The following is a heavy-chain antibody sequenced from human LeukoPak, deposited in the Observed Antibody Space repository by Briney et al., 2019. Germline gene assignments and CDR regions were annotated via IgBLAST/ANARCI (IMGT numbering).Heavy chain of an antibody. J-gene: IGHJ5*02. CDR3: VRGGGWDAWFDP. CDR1: GGSISSYY. CDR2: THYSGST. Sequence: PSETLSLTCTVSGGSISSYYWSWIRQPPGKGLEWIGYTHYSGSTNHNPSLRSRVTISVDTSKNQFSLKLRSVTAADTAVYYCVRGGGWDAWFDPWGQGTLVTVSS. D-gene: IGHD6-19*01. V-gene: IGHV4-59*01.